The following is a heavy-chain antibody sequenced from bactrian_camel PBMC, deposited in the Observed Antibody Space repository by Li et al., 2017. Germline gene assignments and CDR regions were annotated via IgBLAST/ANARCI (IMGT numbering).Heavy chain of an antibody. D-gene: IGHD2*01. CDR2: IETDGTT. CDR1: GDTIGASC. Sequence: HVQLVESGGGSVQAGGSLRLSCVASGDTIGASCMGWFRQAPGKEREGAATIETDGTTIYADSVKDRFTISKGNAKTVVYLQMNSLKPEDTATYYCVADQVDCESAWQYGMDHWGKGTQVTVS. V-gene: IGHV3S53*01. J-gene: IGHJ7*01.